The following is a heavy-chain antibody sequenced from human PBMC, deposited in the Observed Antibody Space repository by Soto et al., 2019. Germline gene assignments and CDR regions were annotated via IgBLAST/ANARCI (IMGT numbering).Heavy chain of an antibody. V-gene: IGHV3-74*01. Sequence: EVQLVESGGGLVQPGGSLRLSCAASGFTFSSYWMLWVRQAPGKGVVWVSRINSDGSTPSYADSVKGRFTISRDNAKNTLYLQMNSLRAEATAVYYCARVNPGYSYVNYWGQGTLVTVSS. CDR1: GFTFSSYW. CDR2: INSDGSTP. CDR3: ARVNPGYSYVNY. D-gene: IGHD5-18*01. J-gene: IGHJ4*02.